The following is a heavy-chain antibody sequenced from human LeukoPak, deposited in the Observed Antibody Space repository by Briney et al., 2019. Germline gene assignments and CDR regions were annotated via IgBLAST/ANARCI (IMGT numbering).Heavy chain of an antibody. CDR2: IWYDGSNK. CDR3: ARVRRYSSGWYDYFDY. V-gene: IGHV3-33*01. J-gene: IGHJ4*02. CDR1: GFTFSSYG. D-gene: IGHD6-19*01. Sequence: GSLRLSCAASGFTFSSYGMHWVRQAPGKGLEWVAVIWYDGSNKYYADSVKGRFTISRDNSKNTLYLQMNNLRAEDTAVYYCARVRRYSSGWYDYFDYWGQGTLVTVSS.